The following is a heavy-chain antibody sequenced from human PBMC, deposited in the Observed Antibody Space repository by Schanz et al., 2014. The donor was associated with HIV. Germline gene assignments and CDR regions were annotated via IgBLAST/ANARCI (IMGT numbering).Heavy chain of an antibody. CDR2: IDGVGDNT. D-gene: IGHD6-19*01. V-gene: IGHV3-23*01. CDR1: GFTFSSYA. CDR3: AKSHKHDSSDYYRFYYCGMDV. J-gene: IGHJ6*02. Sequence: EVQLLESGGGLVQPGGSLRLSCAASGFTFSSYAMSWVRQAPGKGLEWVSAIDGVGDNTYYADSVKGRFTISRDNSKNTVYLQMNSLRAEDTAVYYCAKSHKHDSSDYYRFYYCGMDVWGQGTTVTVSS.